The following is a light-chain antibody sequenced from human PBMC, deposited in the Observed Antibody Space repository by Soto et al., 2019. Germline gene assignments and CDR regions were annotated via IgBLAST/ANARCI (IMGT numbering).Light chain of an antibody. CDR3: SSYTTSSTGV. Sequence: QSALTQPASVSGSPGQTITISRTGTSSGVGGYNYVSWYQQHPGKAPKLMIYEGSKRPSGASNRFSGSKSGNTASLTISGLQAEDEADYYCSSYTTSSTGVFGGGTKLTVL. V-gene: IGLV2-14*01. CDR1: SSGVGGYNY. CDR2: EGS. J-gene: IGLJ2*01.